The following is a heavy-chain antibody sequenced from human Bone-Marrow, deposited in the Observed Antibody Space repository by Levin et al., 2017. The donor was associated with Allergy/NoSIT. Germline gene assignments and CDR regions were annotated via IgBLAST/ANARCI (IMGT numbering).Heavy chain of an antibody. Sequence: RSQTLSLTCTISGDSISSANVAWNWIRQSPSRGLEWLGRAYYRSKWSNDYAVSVKSRITVNPDPSKNQISLQLNSVTPEDSAVYYCARGRYSAFDYWGQGTLVTVSS. CDR2: AYYRSKWSN. D-gene: IGHD2-15*01. CDR1: GDSISSANVA. J-gene: IGHJ4*02. V-gene: IGHV6-1*01. CDR3: ARGRYSAFDY.